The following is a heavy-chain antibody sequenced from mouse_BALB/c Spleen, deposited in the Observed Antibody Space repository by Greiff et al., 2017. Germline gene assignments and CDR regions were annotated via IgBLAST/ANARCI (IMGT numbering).Heavy chain of an antibody. J-gene: IGHJ4*01. Sequence: QVQLKQSGAELAKPGASVKMSCKASGYTFTSYWMHWVKQRPGQGLEWIGYINPSTGYTEYNQKFKDKATLTADKSSSTAYMQLSSLTSEDSAVYYCARGGNYNAMDYWGQGTSVTVSS. CDR3: ARGGNYNAMDY. V-gene: IGHV1-7*01. D-gene: IGHD1-1*02. CDR2: INPSTGYT. CDR1: GYTFTSYW.